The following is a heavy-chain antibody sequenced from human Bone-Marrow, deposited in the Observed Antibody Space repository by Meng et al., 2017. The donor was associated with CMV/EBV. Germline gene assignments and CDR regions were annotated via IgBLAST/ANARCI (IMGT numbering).Heavy chain of an antibody. J-gene: IGHJ5*02. CDR3: ARQLVYYGSESYYIS. D-gene: IGHD3-10*01. Sequence: SETLSLTCTVSGGSISSSSYYWGWIRQPPGKGLEWIGSIYYSGSTYYNPSLKSRVTISVDTSKNQFSLKLSSVTAADTAVYYCARQLVYYGSESYYISWGQGTLVTVSS. CDR2: IYYSGST. CDR1: GGSISSSSYY. V-gene: IGHV4-39*01.